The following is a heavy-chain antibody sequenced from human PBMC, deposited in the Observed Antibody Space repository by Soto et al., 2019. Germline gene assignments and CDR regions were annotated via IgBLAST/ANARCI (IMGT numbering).Heavy chain of an antibody. CDR1: GGSISSGGYS. CDR3: ARAPTP. V-gene: IGHV4-31*11. CDR2: IYYSGST. J-gene: IGHJ5*02. Sequence: SETLSLTCAVSGGSISSGGYSWSWIRQHPGKGLEWIGYIYYSGSTYYSPSLKSRVTISVDTSKNQFSLKLSSVTAADTAVYYCARAPTPWGQGTLVTVSS.